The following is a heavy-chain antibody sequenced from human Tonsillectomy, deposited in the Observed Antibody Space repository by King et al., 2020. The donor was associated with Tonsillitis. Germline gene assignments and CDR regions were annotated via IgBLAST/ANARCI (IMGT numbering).Heavy chain of an antibody. CDR3: AEGMYYDSSGYYLCYFDY. Sequence: VQLVESGGGLVQPGGSLRLSCAASGFTFSSYAMSWVRQTPGKGLEWVSGISGSGGSTYYADSVKGRFTISRDNSKNTLYLQMNSLRAEDTAVYYCAEGMYYDSSGYYLCYFDYWGQGTLVTVSS. D-gene: IGHD3-22*01. V-gene: IGHV3-23*04. CDR2: ISGSGGST. CDR1: GFTFSSYA. J-gene: IGHJ4*02.